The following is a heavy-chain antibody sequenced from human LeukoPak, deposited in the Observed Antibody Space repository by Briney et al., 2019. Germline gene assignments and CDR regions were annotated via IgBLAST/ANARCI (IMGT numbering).Heavy chain of an antibody. Sequence: GGSLRLSCAASEFTFSKNAMAWVRQAPGKGLEWVSSITGSGGSTYYADSVQGRFTISRDNSKKTLYLQMNSLRAEDTAVYYCAKDPNGDYIGAFDMWGQGTLVTVSS. D-gene: IGHD4-17*01. V-gene: IGHV3-23*01. CDR1: EFTFSKNA. J-gene: IGHJ3*02. CDR3: AKDPNGDYIGAFDM. CDR2: ITGSGGST.